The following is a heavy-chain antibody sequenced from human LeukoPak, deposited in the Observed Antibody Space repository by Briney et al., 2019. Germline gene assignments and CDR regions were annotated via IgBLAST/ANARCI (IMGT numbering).Heavy chain of an antibody. Sequence: PSETLSLTCTVSGGSISSYYWSWIRQPPGKGLEWIGYIYSTGITNYNPSLKSRVAISVDTSRNQFSLRLTSVTAADTAIFYCARGGLFAFDIWGQGTTVIVSS. V-gene: IGHV4-59*01. CDR2: IYSTGIT. J-gene: IGHJ3*02. CDR3: ARGGLFAFDI. CDR1: GGSISSYY.